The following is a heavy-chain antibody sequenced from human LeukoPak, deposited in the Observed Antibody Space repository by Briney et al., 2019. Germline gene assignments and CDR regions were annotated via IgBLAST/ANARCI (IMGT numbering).Heavy chain of an antibody. V-gene: IGHV4-39*07. CDR3: ARGHTGPITMIHHWFDP. CDR1: GGSISSSSYY. J-gene: IGHJ5*02. D-gene: IGHD3-22*01. Sequence: SETLSLTCTVSGGSISSSSYYWGWIRQPPGKGLEWIGNIYYSGSTYYNSSLKSRVTISVDTSKNQFSLKLSSVTAADTAVYYCARGHTGPITMIHHWFDPWGQGTLVTVSS. CDR2: IYYSGST.